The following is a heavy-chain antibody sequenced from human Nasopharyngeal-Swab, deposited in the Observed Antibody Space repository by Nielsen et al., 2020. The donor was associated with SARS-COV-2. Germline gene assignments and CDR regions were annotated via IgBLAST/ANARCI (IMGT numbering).Heavy chain of an antibody. D-gene: IGHD4-17*01. CDR1: GFTFSSYA. Sequence: GESLKISCAASGFTFSSYAMHWVRQAPGKGLEWVAVISYDGSNKYYADSVKGRFTISRDNSKNTLYLQMNSLRAEDTAVYYCARVPDYGDYEFDYWGQGTLVTVSS. CDR3: ARVPDYGDYEFDY. CDR2: ISYDGSNK. J-gene: IGHJ4*02. V-gene: IGHV3-30-3*01.